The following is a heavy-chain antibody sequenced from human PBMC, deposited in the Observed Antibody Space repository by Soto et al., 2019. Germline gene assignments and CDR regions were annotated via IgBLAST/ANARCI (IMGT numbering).Heavy chain of an antibody. Sequence: GGSLRLSCAASGFTFSSYAMSWVRQAPGKGLEWVSAISGSGGSTYYADSVKGRFTISRDNSKNTLYLQMNSLRAEDTAVYYCAKDRGHLGELSPGDYWGQGTLVTVSS. CDR1: GFTFSSYA. J-gene: IGHJ4*02. D-gene: IGHD3-16*02. CDR3: AKDRGHLGELSPGDY. V-gene: IGHV3-23*01. CDR2: ISGSGGST.